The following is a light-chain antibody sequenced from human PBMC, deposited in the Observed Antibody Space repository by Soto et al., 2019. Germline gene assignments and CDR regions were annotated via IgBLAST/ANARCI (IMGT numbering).Light chain of an antibody. CDR1: QSVSSSY. Sequence: EIVLTPSPGTLSLSPGERATLSCRASQSVSSSYLAWYQQKPGQAPRLLIYDASSRATGIQNRFSGSGSGTDFTLTISRLEPEDFAVYYCQQYGSSPLTFGGGTKVEIK. V-gene: IGKV3-20*01. CDR2: DAS. CDR3: QQYGSSPLT. J-gene: IGKJ4*01.